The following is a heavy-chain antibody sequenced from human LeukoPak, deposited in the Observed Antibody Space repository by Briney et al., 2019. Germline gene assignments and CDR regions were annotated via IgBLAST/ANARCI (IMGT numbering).Heavy chain of an antibody. D-gene: IGHD1-26*01. CDR3: ARVGSYRFDY. CDR1: GGSISSYY. Sequence: SETLSLTCTISGGSISSYYWSWIRQPPGKGLEWMGYIYYSGSTNYNPSLKSRVTISVDTSKNQFSLKLSSVTAADTAVYYCARVGSYRFDYWGQGTLVTVSS. CDR2: IYYSGST. V-gene: IGHV4-59*01. J-gene: IGHJ4*02.